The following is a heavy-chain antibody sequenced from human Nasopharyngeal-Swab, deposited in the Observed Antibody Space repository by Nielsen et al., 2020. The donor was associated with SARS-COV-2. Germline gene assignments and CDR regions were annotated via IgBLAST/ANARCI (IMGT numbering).Heavy chain of an antibody. CDR3: ARDLGGGYCTTTNCPGS. D-gene: IGHD2-2*01. V-gene: IGHV3-53*01. J-gene: IGHJ1*01. CDR1: GLTVSSTY. CDR2: TEIGGTT. Sequence: GESLKISCAASGLTVSSTYMSWVRQAPGKGLEWVSVTEIGGTTHYADSVMGRFRIPRDSSTNTLYLQMNNVRAEDTAVYYCARDLGGGYCTTTNCPGSWGQGTLVTVSS.